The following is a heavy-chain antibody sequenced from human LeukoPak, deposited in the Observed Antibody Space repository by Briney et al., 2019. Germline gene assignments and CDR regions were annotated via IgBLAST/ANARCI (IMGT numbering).Heavy chain of an antibody. D-gene: IGHD6-13*01. V-gene: IGHV3-23*01. CDR3: AKRHPLAAAATSYFDN. Sequence: PGGSLRLSCAASGFTFNIYGMSWVRQAPGKGLEWVSTISSGGDRTYYADSVKGRFTISSDNSKNTLYLQMDSLRVDDTAVYYCAKRHPLAAAATSYFDNWGQRTLVTVSS. CDR1: GFTFNIYG. CDR2: ISSGGDRT. J-gene: IGHJ4*02.